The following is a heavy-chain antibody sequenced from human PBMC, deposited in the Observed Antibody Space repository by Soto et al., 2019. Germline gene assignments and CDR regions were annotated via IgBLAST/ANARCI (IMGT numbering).Heavy chain of an antibody. J-gene: IGHJ4*02. Sequence: GGSLRLSCSASGFTFSSYAMHRVRQAPGKGLEYVSGVRGNGDPPFYADSVKGRFTISRDNSKNTLYLQMSGLSADDTAVYYCVKSRGGNNFDFFDWGQGALVTVSS. CDR1: GFTFSSYA. V-gene: IGHV3-64D*06. D-gene: IGHD5-12*01. CDR2: VRGNGDPP. CDR3: VKSRGGNNFDFFD.